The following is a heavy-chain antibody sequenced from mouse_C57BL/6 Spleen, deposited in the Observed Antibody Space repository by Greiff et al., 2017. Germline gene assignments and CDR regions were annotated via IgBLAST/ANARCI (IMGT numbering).Heavy chain of an antibody. J-gene: IGHJ2*02. CDR3: ARTDLGTFIDY. V-gene: IGHV14-2*01. D-gene: IGHD3-1*01. CDR1: GFNIKGYY. CDR2: IDPEDGET. Sequence: VHVKQSGAELVKPGASVKLSCTASGFNIKGYYMHWVKQRTEQGLEWIGRIDPEDGETKYAPKFQGKATITADTSSNTAYMQLSSLTSEDTAVYYCARTDLGTFIDYWGQGTSLTVSS.